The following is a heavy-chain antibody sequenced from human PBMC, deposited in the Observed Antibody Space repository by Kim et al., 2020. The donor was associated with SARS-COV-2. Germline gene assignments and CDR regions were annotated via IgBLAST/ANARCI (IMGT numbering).Heavy chain of an antibody. D-gene: IGHD3-10*01. CDR1: GSSFRTFG. V-gene: IGHV3-30*03. J-gene: IGHJ4*02. CDR3: ARPDANYYNSGRGPLVD. CDR2: ISFDGKNE. Sequence: GGSLRLSCAASGSSFRTFGMHWVRQAPGKGLEWVAFISFDGKNEYYADSVKGRFSISRDNSRNTLYLQIHALRPDDTALYYCARPDANYYNSGRGPLVDWGQGTLVSVSS.